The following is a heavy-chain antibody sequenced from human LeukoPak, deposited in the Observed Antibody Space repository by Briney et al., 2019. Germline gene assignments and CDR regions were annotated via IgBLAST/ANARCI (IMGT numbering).Heavy chain of an antibody. Sequence: GGSLRLSCAASGFTFSSYEMNWVRQAQGKGLEWVSYISSSGSTIYYADSVKGRFTISRDNAKNSLYLQMNSLRAEDTAVYYCATKRQQLGTYYYYYGMDVWGQGTTVTVSS. J-gene: IGHJ6*02. D-gene: IGHD6-13*01. V-gene: IGHV3-48*03. CDR1: GFTFSSYE. CDR3: ATKRQQLGTYYYYYGMDV. CDR2: ISSSGSTI.